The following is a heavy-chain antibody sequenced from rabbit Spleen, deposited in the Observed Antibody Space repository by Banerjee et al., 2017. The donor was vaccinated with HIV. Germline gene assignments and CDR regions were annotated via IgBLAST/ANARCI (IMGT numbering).Heavy chain of an antibody. CDR2: VGSGATGNT. CDR3: ARDAGSGHYIDAYFDL. CDR1: GFSFSSRYY. D-gene: IGHD8-1*01. J-gene: IGHJ4*01. V-gene: IGHV1S40*01. Sequence: QSLEESGGGLVQPEGSLTLTCTASGFSFSSRYYICWVRQAPGKGLEWIGCVGSGATGNTYYASWAKGRFTISKTSSTTVTLQMTSLTVADTATYFCARDAGSGHYIDAYFDLWGPGTLVTVS.